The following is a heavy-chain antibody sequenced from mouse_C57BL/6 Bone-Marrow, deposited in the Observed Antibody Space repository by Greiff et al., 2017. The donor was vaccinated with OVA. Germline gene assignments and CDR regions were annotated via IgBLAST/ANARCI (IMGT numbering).Heavy chain of an antibody. CDR1: GYTFTRYG. D-gene: IGHD1-2*01. CDR3: ARYPSYGLYAMDY. V-gene: IGHV1-81*01. Sequence: QVQLKQSGAELARPGASVKLSCKASGYTFTRYGISWVQQRTGQGLEWIGELYPRSGNTYYKETFKGKATLTADKSSSTAYMERRSRTSEDSAVYICARYPSYGLYAMDYWGQGTSVTVSS. CDR2: LYPRSGNT. J-gene: IGHJ4*01.